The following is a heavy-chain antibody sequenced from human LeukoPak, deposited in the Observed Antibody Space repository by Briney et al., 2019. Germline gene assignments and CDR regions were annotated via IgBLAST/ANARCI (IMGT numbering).Heavy chain of an antibody. CDR2: IYHSGST. D-gene: IGHD4-17*01. Sequence: SETLSLTCTVSGYSISSGYYWGWIRQPPGKGLEWIGSIYHSGSTYYNPSLKSRVTISVDTSKNQFSLKLSSVTAADTAVYYCARDDYGDYAWFDPWGQGTLVTVSS. CDR1: GYSISSGYY. J-gene: IGHJ5*02. V-gene: IGHV4-38-2*02. CDR3: ARDDYGDYAWFDP.